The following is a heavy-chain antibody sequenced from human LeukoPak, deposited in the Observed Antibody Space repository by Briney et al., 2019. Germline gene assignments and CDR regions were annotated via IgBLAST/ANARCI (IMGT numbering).Heavy chain of an antibody. V-gene: IGHV3-23*01. CDR1: GFTFSSYG. J-gene: IGHJ4*02. CDR2: ISGSGGST. Sequence: GGSLRLSCAASGFTFSSYGMSWVRQAPGKGLEWVSAISGSGGSTYYADSVKGRFTISRDNSKNTLYLQMNSLRVEDTAVYYCATSVRYTGFKFDYWGQGTLVTVSS. CDR3: ATSVRYTGFKFDY. D-gene: IGHD5-24*01.